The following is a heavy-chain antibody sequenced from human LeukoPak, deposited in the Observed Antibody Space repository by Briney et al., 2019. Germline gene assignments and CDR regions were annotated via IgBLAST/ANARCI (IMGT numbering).Heavy chain of an antibody. D-gene: IGHD2-2*01. CDR1: GGTFSSYA. CDR2: IIPIFGIA. CDR3: ARSRDCSSTSCSPYYYYGMDV. Sequence: ASVKVSCKASGGTFSSYAISWVRQAPGQGLEWMGRIIPIFGIANYAQKLQGRVTITADKSTSTAYMELSSLRSEDTAVYYCARSRDCSSTSCSPYYYYGMDVWGQGTTVTVSS. V-gene: IGHV1-69*04. J-gene: IGHJ6*02.